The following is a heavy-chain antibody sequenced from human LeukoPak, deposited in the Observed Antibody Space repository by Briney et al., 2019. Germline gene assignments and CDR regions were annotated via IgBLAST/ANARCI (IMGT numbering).Heavy chain of an antibody. D-gene: IGHD3-10*01. CDR3: AKDKWFGELRRCAFDI. Sequence: PGGSLRLSCAASGFTFSGFWMHWVRQAPGKGLVWVSCISFDGSDATYADSVKGRFTISRDNSKNTLYLQMDSLRAEDTAVYYCAKDKWFGELRRCAFDIWGQGTMVTVSS. CDR2: ISFDGSDA. CDR1: GFTFSGFW. J-gene: IGHJ3*02. V-gene: IGHV3-74*01.